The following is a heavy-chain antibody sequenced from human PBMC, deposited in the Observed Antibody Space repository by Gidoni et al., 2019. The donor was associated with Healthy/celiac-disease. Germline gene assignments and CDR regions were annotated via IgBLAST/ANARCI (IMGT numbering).Heavy chain of an antibody. D-gene: IGHD3-22*01. V-gene: IGHV3-23*01. CDR2: ISGSGGST. Sequence: EVQLLESGGGLVQPGGSLRLSCAASGFTFSSYAMSWVRQAPGKGLEWVSAISGSGGSTYYADSVKGRFTISRDNSKNTLYLQMNSLRAEDTAVYYCAKSRGITMIVVVAFDYWGQGTLVTVSS. CDR1: GFTFSSYA. J-gene: IGHJ4*02. CDR3: AKSRGITMIVVVAFDY.